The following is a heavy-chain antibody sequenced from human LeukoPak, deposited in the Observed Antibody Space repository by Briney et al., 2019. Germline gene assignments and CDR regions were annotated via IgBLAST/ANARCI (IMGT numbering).Heavy chain of an antibody. CDR1: GDSFSSVTDY. D-gene: IGHD2-15*01. Sequence: SETLSLTCTVSGDSFSSVTDYWAWIRQPPGKGLEWIASGDYSGGTYYNPSLESRVAISADMSKNQFSLKLTSVTGADTAVYYCAFSGGSCYQCFQHWGQGTLVTVSS. V-gene: IGHV4-39*07. CDR3: AFSGGSCYQCFQH. CDR2: GDYSGGT. J-gene: IGHJ1*01.